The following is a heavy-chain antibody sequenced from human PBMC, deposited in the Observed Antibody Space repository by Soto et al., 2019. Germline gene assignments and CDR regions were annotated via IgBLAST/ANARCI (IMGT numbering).Heavy chain of an antibody. CDR2: IYPGDSDT. CDR1: GYSFTSYW. Sequence: RGESLKISCKGSGYSFTSYWIGWVRQMPGKGLEWMGIIYPGDSDTRYSPSFQGQVTISADKSISTAYLQWSSLKASDTAMYYCARPVFRGTYYYYAMDVWGQGTKVTVYS. V-gene: IGHV5-51*01. CDR3: ARPVFRGTYYYYAMDV. J-gene: IGHJ6*02. D-gene: IGHD3-10*01.